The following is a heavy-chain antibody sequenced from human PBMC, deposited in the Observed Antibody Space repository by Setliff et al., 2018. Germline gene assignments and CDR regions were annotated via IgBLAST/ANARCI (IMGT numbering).Heavy chain of an antibody. J-gene: IGHJ4*02. D-gene: IGHD2-2*01. Sequence: RASVKVSCKTSSYTFTNYYMHWVRQAPGQGLEWMGWNSAYAQKFQGRVTMTTDTPTSTAYMELRSLRSDDTAVYYCARGPPDFVVVPAAAKFDFWGQGTLVTVSS. CDR3: ARGPPDFVVVPAAAKFDF. V-gene: IGHV1-18*04. CDR1: SYTFTNYY. CDR2: NSAY.